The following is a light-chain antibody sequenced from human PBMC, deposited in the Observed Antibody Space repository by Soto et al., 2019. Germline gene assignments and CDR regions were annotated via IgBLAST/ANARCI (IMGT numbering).Light chain of an antibody. CDR2: ASS. V-gene: IGKV1-39*01. Sequence: DIQMTQSPSSLSASVGDRVTITCRASQSVSNHLNWYQQKPGKAPKLLIYASSSLQSGVPSRFSGSGSGTDFNLTISSLQPEDFATYYCQQSHSNIQDLTFGGGTKVEIK. J-gene: IGKJ4*01. CDR1: QSVSNH. CDR3: QQSHSNIQDLT.